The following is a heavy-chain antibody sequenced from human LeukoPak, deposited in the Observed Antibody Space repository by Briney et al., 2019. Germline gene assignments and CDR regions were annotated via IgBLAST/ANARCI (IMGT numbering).Heavy chain of an antibody. CDR1: GGTFSSYA. Sequence: SVKVSCKASGGTFSSYAISWVRQAPGQGREWMGRIIPIFGTANYAQKFQGRVTITTDESTSTAYMELSSLRSEDTAVYYCARVALFNCSGGSCYAPLDYWGQGTLVTVSS. CDR3: ARVALFNCSGGSCYAPLDY. J-gene: IGHJ4*02. V-gene: IGHV1-69*05. CDR2: IIPIFGTA. D-gene: IGHD2-15*01.